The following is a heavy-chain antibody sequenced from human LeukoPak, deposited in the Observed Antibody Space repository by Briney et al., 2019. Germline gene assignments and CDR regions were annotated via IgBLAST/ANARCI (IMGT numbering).Heavy chain of an antibody. J-gene: IGHJ5*02. CDR2: IYYSGST. Sequence: PSETLSLTCTVSGGSISTYYWSWIRQPPGKGLEWIGYIYYSGSTNYNPSLKSRVTISVDTSKNQFSLKLSSVTAADTAVYYCARESYYYGLGRYNWFDPWGQGTLVTVSS. D-gene: IGHD3-10*01. CDR3: ARESYYYGLGRYNWFDP. CDR1: GGSISTYY. V-gene: IGHV4-59*01.